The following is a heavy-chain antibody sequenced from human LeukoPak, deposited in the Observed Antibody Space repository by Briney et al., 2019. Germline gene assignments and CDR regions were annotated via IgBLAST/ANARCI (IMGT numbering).Heavy chain of an antibody. Sequence: SETLSLTCTVSGGSISSYYWGWIRQPPGKGLEWIGEINHSGSTNYNPSLKSRVTISVDTSKNQFSLELSSVTAADTAVYYCARLWPGVTDSGPTSNWGQGTLVTVSS. CDR1: GGSISSYY. CDR2: INHSGST. J-gene: IGHJ4*02. CDR3: ARLWPGVTDSGPTSN. V-gene: IGHV4-34*01. D-gene: IGHD6-19*01.